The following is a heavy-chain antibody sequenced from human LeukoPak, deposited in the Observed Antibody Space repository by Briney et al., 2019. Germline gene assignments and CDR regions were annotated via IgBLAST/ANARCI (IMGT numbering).Heavy chain of an antibody. D-gene: IGHD2-15*01. CDR1: GVSISSSSYY. Sequence: SQTLSLTCTVSGVSISSSSYYWSWLRQPAGKGLEWIGHIYTSGSTNYNPSLKSRVTISVDTSKNQFSLKLSSVTAADTAVYYCASSVGGADYFDYWGQGTLVTVSS. V-gene: IGHV4-61*09. J-gene: IGHJ4*02. CDR3: ASSVGGADYFDY. CDR2: IYTSGST.